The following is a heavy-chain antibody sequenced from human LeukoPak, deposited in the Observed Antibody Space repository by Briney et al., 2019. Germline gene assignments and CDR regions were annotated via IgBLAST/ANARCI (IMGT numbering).Heavy chain of an antibody. CDR3: ARPDYDFWSGHYGDAFDI. Sequence: GGSLRLSCAASGFTFSSYSMNWVRQAPGKGLEWVSSNSSSSSYIYYADSVKGRFTISRDNAKNSLYLQMNSLRAEDTAVYYCARPDYDFWSGHYGDAFDIWGQGTMVTVSS. D-gene: IGHD3-3*01. J-gene: IGHJ3*02. CDR2: NSSSSSYI. CDR1: GFTFSSYS. V-gene: IGHV3-21*01.